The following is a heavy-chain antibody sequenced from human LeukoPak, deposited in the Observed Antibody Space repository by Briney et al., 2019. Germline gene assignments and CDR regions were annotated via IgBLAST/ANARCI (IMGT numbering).Heavy chain of an antibody. CDR2: INQDGGEK. Sequence: PGGSLRLSCAASGFTFSSYRMSWVRQAPGKGLEWVANINQDGGEKYYVDSVKGRFTISRDNAKNSLYLQMNSLRAEDTAVYYCASIVVVIGTRSFDYWGQGSLVSVSS. V-gene: IGHV3-7*01. J-gene: IGHJ4*02. CDR1: GFTFSSYR. D-gene: IGHD2-15*01. CDR3: ASIVVVIGTRSFDY.